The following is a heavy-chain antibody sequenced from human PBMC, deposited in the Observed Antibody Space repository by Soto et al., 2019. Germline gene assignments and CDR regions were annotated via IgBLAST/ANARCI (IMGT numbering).Heavy chain of an antibody. Sequence: ASVKVSFKASGYTFTSYGISWVRQAPGQGLEWMGWISAYNGNTNYAQKLQGRVTMTTDTSTSTAYMELRSLRSDDTAVYYCARRYYDFWSGYSDFDYWGQGTLVTVSS. D-gene: IGHD3-3*01. J-gene: IGHJ4*02. CDR1: GYTFTSYG. CDR3: ARRYYDFWSGYSDFDY. V-gene: IGHV1-18*01. CDR2: ISAYNGNT.